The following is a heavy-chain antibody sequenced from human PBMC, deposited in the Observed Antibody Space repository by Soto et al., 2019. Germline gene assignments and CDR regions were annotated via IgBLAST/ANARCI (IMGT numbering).Heavy chain of an antibody. D-gene: IGHD3-10*01. CDR2: INHSGST. V-gene: IGHV4-34*01. CDR1: GGSFSGYY. CDR3: ARGLGYYYGSGSYNWFDP. Sequence: QVQLQQWGAGLLKPSETLSLTCAVYGGSFSGYYWSWIRQPPGKGLEWIGEINHSGSTNYNPSLKSRVTISVDTSKNQFSLKLSFVTAADTAVYYCARGLGYYYGSGSYNWFDPWGQGTLVTVSS. J-gene: IGHJ5*02.